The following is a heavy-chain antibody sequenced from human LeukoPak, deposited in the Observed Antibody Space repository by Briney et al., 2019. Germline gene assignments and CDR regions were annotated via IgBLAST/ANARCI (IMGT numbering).Heavy chain of an antibody. CDR1: GYTFTSYY. V-gene: IGHV1-46*01. CDR2: INPSGGST. CDR3: ARVWAYYDSSGYPPFDY. Sequence: ASVKVSCKASGYTFTSYYMHWVRQAPGQGLEWMGIINPSGGSTSYAQKFQGRVTIARDTSASTAYMELSSLRSEDTAVYYCARVWAYYDSSGYPPFDYWGQGTLVTVSS. D-gene: IGHD3-22*01. J-gene: IGHJ4*02.